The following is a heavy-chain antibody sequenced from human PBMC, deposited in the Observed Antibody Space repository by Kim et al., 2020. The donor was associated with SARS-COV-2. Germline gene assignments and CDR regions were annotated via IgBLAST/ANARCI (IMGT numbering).Heavy chain of an antibody. V-gene: IGHV5-51*01. D-gene: IGHD2-2*02. CDR3: ARRIYCSSTSCYTHDAFDI. Sequence: GESLKISCKGSGYSFTSYWIGWVRQMPGKGLEWMGIIYPGDSDTRYSPSFQGQVTISADKSISTAYLQWSSLKASDTAMYYCARRIYCSSTSCYTHDAFDIWGQGTMVTVSS. J-gene: IGHJ3*02. CDR1: GYSFTSYW. CDR2: IYPGDSDT.